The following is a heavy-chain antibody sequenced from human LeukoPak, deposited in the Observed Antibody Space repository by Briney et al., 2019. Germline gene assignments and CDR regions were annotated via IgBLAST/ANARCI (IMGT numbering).Heavy chain of an antibody. Sequence: GGSLRLSCAASGFLFSRYWMSWVRQAPGKGLEWVANIKEDGSEKYYVESMKGRFTISRANVKNSLHLQINSLRAEDTAVYYCARDSFETDIDYWGQGTLVTVSS. V-gene: IGHV3-7*01. CDR2: IKEDGSEK. CDR3: ARDSFETDIDY. J-gene: IGHJ4*02. D-gene: IGHD1-14*01. CDR1: GFLFSRYW.